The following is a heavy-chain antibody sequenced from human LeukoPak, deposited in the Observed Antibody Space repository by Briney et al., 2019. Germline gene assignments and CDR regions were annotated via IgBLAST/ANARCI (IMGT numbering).Heavy chain of an antibody. V-gene: IGHV3-53*01. CDR2: IYSGGNT. CDR3: ATGLPMVQGVIFGY. J-gene: IGHJ4*02. D-gene: IGHD3-10*01. CDR1: GFTVGGHY. Sequence: GGSLRPSVAAPGFTVGGHYMGGVRQAPGKGLEGVSVIYSGGNTYYADSVKGRFTISRDNSMNTLYLQMNSLRAEDTAVYYCATGLPMVQGVIFGYWGQGTLVTVSS.